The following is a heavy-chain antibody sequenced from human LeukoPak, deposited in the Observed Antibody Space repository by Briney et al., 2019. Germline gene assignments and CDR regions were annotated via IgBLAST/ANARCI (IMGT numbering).Heavy chain of an antibody. CDR3: ARDLSRYSYGLTDAFDI. Sequence: ASVKVSCKASGYTFTGYYMHWVRQAPGQGLEWMGWINPNSGGTNYAQKFQGRVTMTRDTPISTAYMELSRLRSDDTAVYYCARDLSRYSYGLTDAFDIWGQGTMVTVSS. D-gene: IGHD5-18*01. CDR1: GYTFTGYY. CDR2: INPNSGGT. J-gene: IGHJ3*02. V-gene: IGHV1-2*02.